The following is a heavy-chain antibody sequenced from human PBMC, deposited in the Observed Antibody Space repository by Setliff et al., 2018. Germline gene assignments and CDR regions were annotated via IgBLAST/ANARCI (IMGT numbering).Heavy chain of an antibody. Sequence: SETLSLTCAVYGGSFSDYHWSWIRQTPGKGLEWIGKINHSGSSTYNPSLKSRVTISLYTSKSQFSLTLSPVTAADTAVYYCARLPGYCNGGNCYGYYTFDIWGQGTMVTVSS. CDR2: INHSGSS. CDR1: GGSFSDYH. CDR3: ARLPGYCNGGNCYGYYTFDI. V-gene: IGHV4-34*01. D-gene: IGHD2-15*01. J-gene: IGHJ3*02.